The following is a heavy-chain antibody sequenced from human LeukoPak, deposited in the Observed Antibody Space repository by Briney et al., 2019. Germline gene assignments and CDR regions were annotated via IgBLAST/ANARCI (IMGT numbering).Heavy chain of an antibody. V-gene: IGHV3-23*01. D-gene: IGHD1-26*01. J-gene: IGHJ4*02. CDR3: AKDRLGAMLYFDY. Sequence: GGSLRLSCAASVFTFSSYGMSWARPAPGKGLEWVSAITGSGGTTYYADSVKGRFTISRDNSKNTLYMQMNSLRAGDTAVYYCAKDRLGAMLYFDYWGQGTLVTVSS. CDR2: ITGSGGTT. CDR1: VFTFSSYG.